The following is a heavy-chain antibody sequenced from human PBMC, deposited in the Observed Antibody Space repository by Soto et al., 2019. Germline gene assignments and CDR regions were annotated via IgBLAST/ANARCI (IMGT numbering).Heavy chain of an antibody. Sequence: GGSLRLSCAASGFTFSSYAMSWVRQAPGKGLEWVSAISGSGGSTYYADSVKGRFTISRDNSKNTLYLQMNSLRAEDTAVYYCAKAHYYDSSGPNDYWGQGTLVTVSS. CDR1: GFTFSSYA. V-gene: IGHV3-23*01. D-gene: IGHD3-22*01. CDR3: AKAHYYDSSGPNDY. CDR2: ISGSGGST. J-gene: IGHJ4*02.